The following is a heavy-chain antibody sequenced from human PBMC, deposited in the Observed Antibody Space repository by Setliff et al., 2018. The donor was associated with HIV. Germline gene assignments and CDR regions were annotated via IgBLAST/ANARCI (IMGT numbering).Heavy chain of an antibody. CDR3: AKEEYTSGRCGAFGI. CDR2: ISNIDGST. J-gene: IGHJ3*02. CDR1: EITFGNSI. V-gene: IGHV3-23*01. Sequence: GGSLRLSCAVSEITFGNSIIAWVRQAPGKGLEWVSTISNIDGSTYFADSVKGRFTISGDSSKNTVYLQLNSLRVEDTAVYFCAKEEYTSGRCGAFGIWGQGTVVTVSS. D-gene: IGHD6-19*01.